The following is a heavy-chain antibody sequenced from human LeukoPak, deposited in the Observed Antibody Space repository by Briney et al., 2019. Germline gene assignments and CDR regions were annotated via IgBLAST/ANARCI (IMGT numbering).Heavy chain of an antibody. CDR3: ANQRLERRNY. CDR1: GFTFSSYA. J-gene: IGHJ4*02. Sequence: GGSLRLSCAASGFTFSSYAMSWVRQAPGKGLEWVSAISGSGGSTYCADSVKGRFTISRDNSKNTLYLQMNSLRAEDAAVYYCANQRLERRNYWGQGTLVTVSS. D-gene: IGHD1-1*01. CDR2: ISGSGGST. V-gene: IGHV3-23*01.